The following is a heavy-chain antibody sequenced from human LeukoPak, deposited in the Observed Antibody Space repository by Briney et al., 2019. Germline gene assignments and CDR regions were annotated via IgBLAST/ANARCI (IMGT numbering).Heavy chain of an antibody. CDR2: IYYSGST. Sequence: SETLSLTCTVSGGSISSSSYYWGWIRQPPGKGLEWIGSIYYSGSTYYNPSLKSRVTISVDTSKNQFSLKLSSVTAADTAVYYCARESGYSYGSYNWFDPWGQGTLVTVSS. CDR3: ARESGYSYGSYNWFDP. CDR1: GGSISSSSYY. J-gene: IGHJ5*02. D-gene: IGHD5-18*01. V-gene: IGHV4-39*07.